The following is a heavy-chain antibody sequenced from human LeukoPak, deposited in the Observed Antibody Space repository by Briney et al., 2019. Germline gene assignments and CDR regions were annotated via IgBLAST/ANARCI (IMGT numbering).Heavy chain of an antibody. CDR2: IYYSGST. J-gene: IGHJ4*02. D-gene: IGHD6-19*01. CDR1: GGSVSSGSYY. V-gene: IGHV4-61*03. CDR3: AREGSAWYEDY. Sequence: SETLSLTCTVSGGSVSSGSYYWSWIRQPPGKGLEWIGYIYYSGSTNYSPSFKSRATISINTPKKHFSLKLNSVTAADTGVYYCAREGSAWYEDYWGQGTLVTVSS.